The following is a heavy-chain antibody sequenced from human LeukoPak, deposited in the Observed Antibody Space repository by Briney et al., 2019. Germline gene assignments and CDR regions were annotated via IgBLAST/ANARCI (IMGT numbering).Heavy chain of an antibody. CDR3: ARDLGELENYYYGMDV. V-gene: IGHV3-30-3*01. CDR2: VSYDGSNK. J-gene: IGHJ6*02. CDR1: GFTFSSYA. Sequence: GGSLRLSCAASGFTFSSYAMHWVRQAPGKGLEWVAVVSYDGSNKYYADSVKGRFTISRDNSKNTLYLQMNSLRAEDTAVYYCARDLGELENYYYGMDVWGQGATVTVSS. D-gene: IGHD3-16*01.